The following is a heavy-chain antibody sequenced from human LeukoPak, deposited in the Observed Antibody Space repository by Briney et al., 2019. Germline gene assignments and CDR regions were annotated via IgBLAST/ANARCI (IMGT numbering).Heavy chain of an antibody. V-gene: IGHV1-8*03. CDR1: GYTFTSYG. CDR2: MNPNSGNT. Sequence: ASVKVSCKASGYTFTSYGISWVRQAPGQGREWMGWMNPNSGNTGYAQKFQGRVTITRNTSISTAYMELSSLRSEDTAVYYCARGSSGWYYYYYMDVWGKGTTVTVSS. CDR3: ARGSSGWYYYYYMDV. D-gene: IGHD6-19*01. J-gene: IGHJ6*03.